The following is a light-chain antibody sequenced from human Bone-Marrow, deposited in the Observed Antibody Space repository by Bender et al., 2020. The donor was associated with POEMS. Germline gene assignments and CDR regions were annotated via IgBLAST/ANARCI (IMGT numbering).Light chain of an antibody. CDR2: QDT. CDR3: QAWETYSVI. V-gene: IGLV3-1*01. CDR1: DLGDKY. Sequence: SYEVTQPPSVSVSSGQTASITCSGDDLGDKYVAWYQQKPGQSPVLVIYQDTKRPSGIPERFSGSNSGNTATLTISGTQAMDEADYYCQAWETYSVIFGGGTKLTVL. J-gene: IGLJ2*01.